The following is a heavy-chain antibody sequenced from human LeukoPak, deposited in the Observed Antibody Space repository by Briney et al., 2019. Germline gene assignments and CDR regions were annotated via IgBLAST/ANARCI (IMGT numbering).Heavy chain of an antibody. CDR3: ASYGSGSHDY. J-gene: IGHJ4*02. CDR2: IKTKTEGGTT. D-gene: IGHD3-10*01. CDR1: GFTFSNAW. Sequence: GGSLRLFCAASGFTFSNAWMNWVRQAPGKGLEWVGRIKTKTEGGTTDYAAPVKGRFTISRDDSKNTVYLQMNSLKTEDTAVYYCASYGSGSHDYWGQGSLVTVSS. V-gene: IGHV3-15*01.